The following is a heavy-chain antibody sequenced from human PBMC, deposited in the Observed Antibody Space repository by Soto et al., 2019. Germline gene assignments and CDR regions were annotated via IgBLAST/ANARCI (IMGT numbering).Heavy chain of an antibody. CDR2: IYYSGRT. CDR3: ARQRTTVVTQAYFDH. J-gene: IGHJ4*02. CDR1: GESISSGSYY. V-gene: IGHV4-39*01. Sequence: PSETLSLTCIVSGESISSGSYYWFWIRQPPWKGLEWIGSIYYSGRTYYNPSFKSRVTISIDTSKNQFSLKLSSVTATDTAVYYCARQRTTVVTQAYFDHWGQGALVTVSS. D-gene: IGHD2-21*02.